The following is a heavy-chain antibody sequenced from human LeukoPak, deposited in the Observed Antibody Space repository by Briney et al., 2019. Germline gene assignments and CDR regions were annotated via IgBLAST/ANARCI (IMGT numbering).Heavy chain of an antibody. CDR3: ARGESGRDGYKPFDY. CDR1: GRSLSCYY. J-gene: IGHJ4*02. D-gene: IGHD5-24*01. V-gene: IGHV4-34*01. CDR2: INHSGST. Sequence: SETLSLTCALYGRSLSCYYWSWIRQPAGRGREWIGEINHSGSTNYNPSLKSRVTISVDTSKNQFSPKLGSVAAADTAVYYCARGESGRDGYKPFDYWGQGTLVTVSS.